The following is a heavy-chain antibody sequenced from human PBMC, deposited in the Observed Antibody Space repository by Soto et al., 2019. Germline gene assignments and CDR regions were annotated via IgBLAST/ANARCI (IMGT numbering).Heavy chain of an antibody. CDR1: GGSISSSSYY. D-gene: IGHD3-16*01. J-gene: IGHJ6*02. CDR2: IYYSGYT. V-gene: IGHV4-39*01. CDR3: ARHNGPLYVGYYYDMDV. Sequence: QLQLQESGPGLVKPSETLSLTCTVSGGSISSSSYYWGWIRQPPGKGLEWIGSIYYSGYTYYNPSLKSRVPISGDTSKNQSSLKLSSVTAAATAVYYCARHNGPLYVGYYYDMDVWGQGTTVTVSS.